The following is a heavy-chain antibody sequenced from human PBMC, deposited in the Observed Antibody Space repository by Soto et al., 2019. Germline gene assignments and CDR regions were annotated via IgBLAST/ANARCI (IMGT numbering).Heavy chain of an antibody. CDR1: GGSINSGGYY. J-gene: IGHJ4*02. V-gene: IGHV4-31*03. Sequence: SETLSLTCTVSGGSINSGGYYWSWIRQHPGKGLEWIGYIYYSGSTYYNPPLKSRVTISVDTSKNQFSLKLTSVTAADTAVHFCARAQTIFGIITVFDYWGQGTLVTVSS. D-gene: IGHD3-3*01. CDR3: ARAQTIFGIITVFDY. CDR2: IYYSGST.